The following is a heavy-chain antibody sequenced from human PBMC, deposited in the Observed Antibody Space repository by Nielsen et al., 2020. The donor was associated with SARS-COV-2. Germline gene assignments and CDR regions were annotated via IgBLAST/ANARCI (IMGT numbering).Heavy chain of an antibody. CDR3: ARTYYYDSSGLRAPLDP. J-gene: IGHJ5*02. D-gene: IGHD3-22*01. Sequence: VRQMPGKGLEWMGIIYPGDSDTRYSPSFQGQVTISADKSISTAYLQWSSLKASDTAMYYCARTYYYDSSGLRAPLDPWGQGTLVTVSS. V-gene: IGHV5-51*01. CDR2: IYPGDSDT.